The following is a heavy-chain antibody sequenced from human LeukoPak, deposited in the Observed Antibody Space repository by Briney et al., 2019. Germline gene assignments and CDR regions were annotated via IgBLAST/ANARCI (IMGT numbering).Heavy chain of an antibody. D-gene: IGHD5-24*01. J-gene: IGHJ4*02. CDR2: IYNSGST. V-gene: IGHV4-59*01. Sequence: SETLSLTCTVSGGSIGSYYWSWIRQPPGKGLEWIGYIYNSGSTNYSPSLKSRVSISVDTPKNQFSLRLSSVTAADTAVYYCARPSRDGYRYTFDYWRQGILVTVSS. CDR1: GGSIGSYY. CDR3: ARPSRDGYRYTFDY.